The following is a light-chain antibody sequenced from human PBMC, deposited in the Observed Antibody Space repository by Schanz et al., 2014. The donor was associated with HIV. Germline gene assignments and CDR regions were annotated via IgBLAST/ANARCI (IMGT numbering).Light chain of an antibody. CDR3: QHYVNSPQT. J-gene: IGKJ1*01. CDR2: ATS. CDR1: QRLSSSY. Sequence: EIVLTQSPGSLSLSPGGRATLSCGASQRLSSSYLAWYQQKRDQPPRLVIYATSTRAAGIPDRFSGSESGTDFTLTISRVEPEDFAVYYCQHYVNSPQTFGQGTKVEIK. V-gene: IGKV3-20*01.